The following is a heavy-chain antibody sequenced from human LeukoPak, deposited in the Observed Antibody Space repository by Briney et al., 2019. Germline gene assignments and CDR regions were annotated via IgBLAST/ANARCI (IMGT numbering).Heavy chain of an antibody. CDR3: ARGRRTIFGVVNTSYWFDP. CDR1: GGSFSGYY. J-gene: IGHJ5*02. V-gene: IGHV4-34*01. CDR2: INHSGST. Sequence: SETLSFTCAVCGGSFSGYYWSWIRQPPGKGLEWIGEINHSGSTNYNPSLKSRVTISVDTSKNQFSLKLSSVTAADTAVYYCARGRRTIFGVVNTSYWFDPWGQGTLVTVSS. D-gene: IGHD3-3*01.